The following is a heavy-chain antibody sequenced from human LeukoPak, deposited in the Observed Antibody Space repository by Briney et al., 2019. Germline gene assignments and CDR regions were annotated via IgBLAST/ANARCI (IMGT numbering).Heavy chain of an antibody. CDR1: GGSISSSSYY. CDR3: ARDRPLEA. Sequence: SETLSLTCTVSGGSISSSSYYWGWIRQPPGKGLEWIGSIYYSGSTYYNPSLKSRVTISVDTSKNQFSLKLSSVTAADTAVYYCARDRPLEAWGQGTLVTVSS. V-gene: IGHV4-39*07. D-gene: IGHD1-1*01. CDR2: IYYSGST. J-gene: IGHJ5*02.